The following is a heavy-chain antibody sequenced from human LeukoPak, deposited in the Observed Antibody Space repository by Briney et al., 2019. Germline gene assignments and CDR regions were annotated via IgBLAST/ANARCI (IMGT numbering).Heavy chain of an antibody. CDR1: EFTFSSYT. V-gene: IGHV3-23*01. CDR3: AKIPVLGY. D-gene: IGHD6-19*01. J-gene: IGHJ4*02. CDR2: ISGSGGNT. Sequence: GGSLRLSCAASEFTFSSYTMTWVRQAPGKGLEWVSAISGSGGNTYYADSVKGRYTISRDKSTNTLYLQMNSLRADDTATYYCAKIPVLGYWGQGTLVTVSS.